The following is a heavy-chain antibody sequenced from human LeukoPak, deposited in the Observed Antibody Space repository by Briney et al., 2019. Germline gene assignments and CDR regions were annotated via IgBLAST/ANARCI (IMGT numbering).Heavy chain of an antibody. D-gene: IGHD2-2*02. V-gene: IGHV4-34*01. Sequence: PSETLSLTCAVYGGSFSGYYWSWIRQPPGKGLEWIGEINHSGSTNYNPSLKSRVTISVDTSKNQFSLKLSSVTAADTAVYYCASRCPYGSTSCYTADYYYMDVWGKGTTVTVSS. CDR2: INHSGST. CDR1: GGSFSGYY. J-gene: IGHJ6*03. CDR3: ASRCPYGSTSCYTADYYYMDV.